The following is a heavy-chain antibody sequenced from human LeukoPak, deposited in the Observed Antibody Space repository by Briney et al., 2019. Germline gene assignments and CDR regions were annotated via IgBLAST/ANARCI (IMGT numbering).Heavy chain of an antibody. J-gene: IGHJ4*02. D-gene: IGHD3-10*01. Sequence: ASVKVSCKASGYTFTSYGISWVRRAPGQGLEWMGWISAYNGNTNYAQKLQGRVTMTTDTSTSTAYMELRSLRSDDTAVYYCARDLAGLLWFGEPLPPFDYWGQGTLVTVSS. CDR1: GYTFTSYG. CDR2: ISAYNGNT. CDR3: ARDLAGLLWFGEPLPPFDY. V-gene: IGHV1-18*01.